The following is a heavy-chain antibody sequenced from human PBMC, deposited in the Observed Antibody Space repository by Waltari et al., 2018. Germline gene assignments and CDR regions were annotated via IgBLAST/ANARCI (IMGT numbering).Heavy chain of an antibody. CDR1: GRSISSSNYY. Sequence: QLQLPESGPGLVKPSETLSLTCTVSGRSISSSNYYWAWIRKPPGKGLEWIGSIFYSGSTYYNPSLKSRVTISVDTSKNQFSLKLSSVTAADTAVYYCARRPYGSGSYYNVNFDHWGQGTLVTVSS. CDR3: ARRPYGSGSYYNVNFDH. CDR2: IFYSGST. D-gene: IGHD3-10*01. J-gene: IGHJ4*02. V-gene: IGHV4-39*01.